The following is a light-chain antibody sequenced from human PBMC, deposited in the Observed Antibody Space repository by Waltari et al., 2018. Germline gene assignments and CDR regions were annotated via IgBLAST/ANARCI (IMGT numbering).Light chain of an antibody. Sequence: EIVLTQSPGTLSLSPGEGATLSCRAIQTVNTRYLAWYQQKTGQAPRLLIHGASTRATGIPDRFSGSGSGTDFTLTISRLEPEDFAVYYCQQYGRSSWTFGQGTKVDIK. J-gene: IGKJ1*01. V-gene: IGKV3-20*01. CDR2: GAS. CDR1: QTVNTRY. CDR3: QQYGRSSWT.